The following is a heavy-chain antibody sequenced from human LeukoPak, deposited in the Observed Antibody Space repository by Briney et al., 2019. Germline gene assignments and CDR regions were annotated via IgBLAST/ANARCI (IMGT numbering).Heavy chain of an antibody. CDR2: IRYDGSNK. V-gene: IGHV3-30*02. CDR1: GFTFSSYG. Sequence: GGSLRLSCAASGFTFSSYGMHWVRQAPGKGLEWVAFIRYDGSNKYYADSVKGRFTISRDNSKNTLYLQMNSLRAEDTAVYYCASPALTKITIFGVVNTPYWGQGTLVTASS. CDR3: ASPALTKITIFGVVNTPY. D-gene: IGHD3-3*01. J-gene: IGHJ4*02.